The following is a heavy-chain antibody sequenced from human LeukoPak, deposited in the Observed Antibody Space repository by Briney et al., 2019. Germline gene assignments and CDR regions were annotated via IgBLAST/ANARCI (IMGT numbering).Heavy chain of an antibody. D-gene: IGHD3-22*01. J-gene: IGHJ4*02. V-gene: IGHV3-30-3*01. CDR1: GFTFSSYA. Sequence: GGSLRLFCAASGFTFSSYAMHWVRQAPGKGLAWVAIISYGGSNKYYADSVKGRFTISRDNSKNTLYLQINSLRAEDTAVYYCATDPDSSGYYYPIFDYWGQGTLVTVSS. CDR3: ATDPDSSGYYYPIFDY. CDR2: ISYGGSNK.